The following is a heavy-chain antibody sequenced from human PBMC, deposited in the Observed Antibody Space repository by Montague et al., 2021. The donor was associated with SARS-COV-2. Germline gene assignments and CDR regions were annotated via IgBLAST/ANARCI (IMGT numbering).Heavy chain of an antibody. Sequence: SETLSLTCTVSGGSISNNYWNWIRQPPGRGLEWIGYIYYSGSTNYNPSLESRATISADTSKNHFSLKLRSVTAADTAVYYCAREISGPDYFDYWGQGTLVTVSS. D-gene: IGHD2-15*01. CDR3: AREISGPDYFDY. J-gene: IGHJ4*02. CDR1: GGSISNNY. V-gene: IGHV4-59*01. CDR2: IYYSGST.